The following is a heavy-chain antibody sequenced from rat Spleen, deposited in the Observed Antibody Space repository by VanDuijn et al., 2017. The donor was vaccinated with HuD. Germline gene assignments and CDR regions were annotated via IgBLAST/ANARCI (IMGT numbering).Heavy chain of an antibody. CDR1: GFNFNDYW. D-gene: IGHD1-9*01. J-gene: IGHJ2*01. Sequence: EVKLVESGGGLVQPGRSLRLSCAASGFNFNDYWMGWVRQAPGKGLEWVSSINTDGGGTYYSDSVKGRFTISRDNAENTVYLQMNSLRSEDTATYYCAKDREYYGYNSFGYWGQGVMVTVSS. V-gene: IGHV5-58*01. CDR2: INTDGGGT. CDR3: AKDREYYGYNSFGY.